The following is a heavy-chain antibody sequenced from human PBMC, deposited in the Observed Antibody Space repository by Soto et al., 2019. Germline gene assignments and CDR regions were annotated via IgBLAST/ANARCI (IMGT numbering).Heavy chain of an antibody. CDR2: IYSGGST. V-gene: IGHV3-53*01. Sequence: QAGGSLRLSCAASGFTVSSNYMSWVRQAPGKGLEWVSVIYSGGSTYYADSVKGRFTISRDNSKNTLYLQMNSLRAEDTAVYYCARGPRPGIAAAGRRGPLDYWGQGTLVTVSS. D-gene: IGHD6-13*01. CDR1: GFTVSSNY. CDR3: ARGPRPGIAAAGRRGPLDY. J-gene: IGHJ4*02.